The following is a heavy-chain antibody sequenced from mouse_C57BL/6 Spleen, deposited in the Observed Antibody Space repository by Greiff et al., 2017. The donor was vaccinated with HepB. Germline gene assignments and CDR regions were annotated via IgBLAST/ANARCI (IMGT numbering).Heavy chain of an antibody. CDR1: GYTFTSYW. CDR3: ARRGSSGAFAY. Sequence: QVHVKQPGAELVKPGASVKMSCKASGYTFTSYWITWVKQRPGQGLEWIGDIYPGSGSTNYNEKFKSKATLTVDTSSSTAYMQLSSLTSEDSAVYYCARRGSSGAFAYWGQGTLVTVSA. CDR2: IYPGSGST. V-gene: IGHV1-55*01. D-gene: IGHD3-2*02. J-gene: IGHJ3*01.